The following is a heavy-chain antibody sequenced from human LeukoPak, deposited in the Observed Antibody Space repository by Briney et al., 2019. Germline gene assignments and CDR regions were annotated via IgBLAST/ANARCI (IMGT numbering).Heavy chain of an antibody. CDR2: IYYSGST. Sequence: PSETLSLTCTVSGGSISSYYWSWIRQPPGKGLEWIGYIYYSGSTNYNPSLKSRVTISVDTSKNQFSLKLSSVTAADTAVYCCARGLASGYDNYPDYWGQGTLVTVSS. CDR3: ARGLASGYDNYPDY. V-gene: IGHV4-59*01. J-gene: IGHJ4*02. CDR1: GGSISSYY. D-gene: IGHD5-12*01.